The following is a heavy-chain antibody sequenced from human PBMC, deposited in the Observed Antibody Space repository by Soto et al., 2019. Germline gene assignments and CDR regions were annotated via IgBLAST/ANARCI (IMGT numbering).Heavy chain of an antibody. CDR3: ARGRKDYICGVEANYYYYYLDV. V-gene: IGHV1-8*01. D-gene: IGHD3-16*01. CDR1: GYTFTSYD. CDR2: MNPNSGNT. Sequence: GASVKVSCKASGYTFTSYDINWVRQATGQGLEWMGWMNPNSGNTGYAQKFQGRVTMTRNTSISTAYMELSSLRSEDTAVYYCARGRKDYICGVEANYYYYYLDVWGKGTTVTVSS. J-gene: IGHJ6*03.